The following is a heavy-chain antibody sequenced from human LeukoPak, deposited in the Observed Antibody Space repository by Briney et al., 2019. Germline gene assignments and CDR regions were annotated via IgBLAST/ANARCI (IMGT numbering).Heavy chain of an antibody. CDR2: IWYDGSNK. CDR3: AKDHLAARSYYFDY. D-gene: IGHD6-6*01. V-gene: IGHV3-33*06. J-gene: IGHJ4*02. Sequence: GGSLRLSCAASGFAFSSYGMHWVRQAPGKGLEWVAVIWYDGSNKYYADSVKGRFTISRDNSKNTLYLQMNSLRAEDTAVYYCAKDHLAARSYYFDYWGQGTLVTVSS. CDR1: GFAFSSYG.